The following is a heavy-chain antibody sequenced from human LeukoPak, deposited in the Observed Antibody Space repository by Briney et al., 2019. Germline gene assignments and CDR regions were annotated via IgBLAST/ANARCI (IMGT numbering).Heavy chain of an antibody. CDR1: GYSISSDYY. V-gene: IGHV4-38-2*02. Sequence: SETLSLTCTVSGYSISSDYYWGWIRQPPGKGLEWIGSIYYSGSTYYNPSLKSRVTISVDTSKNQFSLKLSSVTAADTAVYYCARNSGWYGVSWGQGTLVTVSS. CDR3: ARNSGWYGVS. D-gene: IGHD6-19*01. J-gene: IGHJ4*02. CDR2: IYYSGST.